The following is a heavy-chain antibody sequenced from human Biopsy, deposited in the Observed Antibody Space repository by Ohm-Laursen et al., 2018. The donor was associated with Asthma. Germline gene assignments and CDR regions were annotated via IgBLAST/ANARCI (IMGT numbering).Heavy chain of an antibody. Sequence: SLRLSCAATGFTLTTYAIHWVRQAPGKGLEWVAVISYDGSTKYSADSVKGRFIVSRDISKNILSLQMNSLRPEDTAVYYCARDVVWFREVGGMDDWGQGTTVTVSS. D-gene: IGHD3-10*01. CDR3: ARDVVWFREVGGMDD. CDR2: ISYDGSTK. V-gene: IGHV3-30*03. J-gene: IGHJ6*02. CDR1: GFTLTTYA.